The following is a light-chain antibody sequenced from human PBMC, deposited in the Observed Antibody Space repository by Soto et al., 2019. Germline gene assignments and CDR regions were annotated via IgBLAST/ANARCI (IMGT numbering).Light chain of an antibody. CDR1: QSVSSSY. Sequence: EIVLTQSPGTLSLSPGERATLSCRASQSVSSSYLAWYQQKPGQAPRLLIYGASSRATGIPDRFSGSGSDADFTITNSRLEAEDFAVYYCQHYGSSSLVTFGQGTRLEIK. J-gene: IGKJ5*01. CDR3: QHYGSSSLVT. CDR2: GAS. V-gene: IGKV3-20*01.